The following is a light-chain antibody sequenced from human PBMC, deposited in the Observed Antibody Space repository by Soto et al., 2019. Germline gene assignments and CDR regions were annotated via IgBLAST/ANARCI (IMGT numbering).Light chain of an antibody. CDR3: QQRRTWPQT. Sequence: EIVLTQSPATLSLSPGERATLSCRASQSVSSYLAWYQQKPGQAPRLLIYDASSRATGIPARFSGSGSGTDFTLTISSLEPEDFAVYYCQQRRTWPQTFGQGTRLEIK. V-gene: IGKV3-11*01. CDR2: DAS. J-gene: IGKJ5*01. CDR1: QSVSSY.